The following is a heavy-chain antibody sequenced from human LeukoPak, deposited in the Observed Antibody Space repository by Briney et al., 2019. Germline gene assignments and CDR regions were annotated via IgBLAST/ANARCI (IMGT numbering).Heavy chain of an antibody. CDR1: GFTFSSYA. J-gene: IGHJ5*02. CDR2: ISGSGGST. V-gene: IGHV3-23*01. CDR3: AKDQTDYYGSGSYYTNWFDP. Sequence: GGSLRLSCAASGFTFSSYAMSWVRQAPGKGLEWVSAISGSGGSTYYADSVKGRFTISRDNSKNTLYLQMNSLRAEDTAVYYCAKDQTDYYGSGSYYTNWFDPWGQGTLVTVSS. D-gene: IGHD3-10*01.